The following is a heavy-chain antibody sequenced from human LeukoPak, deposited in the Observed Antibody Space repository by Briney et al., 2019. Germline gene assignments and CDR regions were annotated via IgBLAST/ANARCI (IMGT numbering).Heavy chain of an antibody. D-gene: IGHD4-11*01. CDR1: GFTFSTLG. J-gene: IGHJ4*02. Sequence: GGSLRLSCAASGFTFSTLGIHWVRQAPGRGLEWVAFIRYDGTNKFYADSVKGRFTISRDNSKNTVFLQMNSLRTEDTAVYYCAKDQTRTFRDYWGQGTLVTVSS. CDR2: IRYDGTNK. V-gene: IGHV3-30*02. CDR3: AKDQTRTFRDY.